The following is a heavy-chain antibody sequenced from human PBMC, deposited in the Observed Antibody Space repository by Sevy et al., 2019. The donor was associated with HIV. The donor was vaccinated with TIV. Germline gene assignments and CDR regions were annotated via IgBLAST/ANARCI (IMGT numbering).Heavy chain of an antibody. Sequence: SDTLSLTCTVSGDSINTYYWNWIRQPPGKGLEWIGYVSHSGNTNYNPSLKSRVSMSVDTSTNQFSLKVKSVTAADTAVYYCARLRWDLVVVPGATPGCYFDSWGQGTLVTVSS. D-gene: IGHD2-2*02. V-gene: IGHV4-59*08. CDR2: VSHSGNT. CDR3: ARLRWDLVVVPGATPGCYFDS. CDR1: GDSINTYY. J-gene: IGHJ4*02.